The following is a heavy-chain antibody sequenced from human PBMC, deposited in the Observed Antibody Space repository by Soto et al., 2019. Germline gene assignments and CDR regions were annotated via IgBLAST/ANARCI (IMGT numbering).Heavy chain of an antibody. CDR2: ISYDGSNQ. Sequence: VKLVESGGGVVQPGGSLRLSCAASGFTFNIYGMLWVRQAPDKGLEWVALISYDGSNQYYADSVKGRFTISRDNSKNTLFLQMNSLRADVTAVYYCAKDQASGQGSFDSWGQGTLVTVSS. J-gene: IGHJ4*02. CDR3: AKDQASGQGSFDS. CDR1: GFTFNIYG. V-gene: IGHV3-30*18.